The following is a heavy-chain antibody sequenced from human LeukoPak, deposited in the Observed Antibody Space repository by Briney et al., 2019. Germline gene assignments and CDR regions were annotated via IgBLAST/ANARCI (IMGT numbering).Heavy chain of an antibody. CDR1: GGSISSYY. CDR3: AWGLYSSFQYYYYYYYMDV. Sequence: PSETLSLTCTVSGGSISSYYWSWIRQPPGKGLEWIGYIYYSESTNYNPSLKSRVTISVDTSKNQFSLKLSSVTAADTAVYYCAWGLYSSFQYYYYYYYMDVWGKGTTVTVSS. D-gene: IGHD6-6*01. CDR2: IYYSEST. V-gene: IGHV4-59*01. J-gene: IGHJ6*03.